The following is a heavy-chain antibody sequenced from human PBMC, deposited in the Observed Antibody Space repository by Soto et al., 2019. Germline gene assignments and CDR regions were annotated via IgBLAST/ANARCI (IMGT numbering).Heavy chain of an antibody. V-gene: IGHV4-30-4*01. CDR1: GGSISTGDYY. CDR2: IHNGGST. D-gene: IGHD1-20*01. CDR3: AGGDSPAGITSSGFDL. Sequence: QVQLQESGPGLVKPSQTLSLTCTVSGVSGGSISTGDYYWSWIRQPPGKGLEWIGYIHNGGSTYSAPYLNSRLTISQHTAKNRCTRKCTSVTAADTAVYFCAGGDSPAGITSSGFDLWGQGTLVTVSS. J-gene: IGHJ4*02.